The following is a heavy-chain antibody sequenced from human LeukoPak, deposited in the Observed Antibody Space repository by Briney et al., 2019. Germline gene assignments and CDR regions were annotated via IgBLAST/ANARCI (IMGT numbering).Heavy chain of an antibody. CDR3: ARIFPLRGQLELRSDYFDY. J-gene: IGHJ4*02. V-gene: IGHV1-2*02. CDR1: GYTFTGYY. D-gene: IGHD1-7*01. CDR2: INPNSGGT. Sequence: GASVKVSCKASGYTFTGYYIHWVRQAPGQGLEWMGWINPNSGGTNYAQKFQGRVTMTRDTSISTAYMELSRLRSDDTAVYYCARIFPLRGQLELRSDYFDYWGQGTLVTVSS.